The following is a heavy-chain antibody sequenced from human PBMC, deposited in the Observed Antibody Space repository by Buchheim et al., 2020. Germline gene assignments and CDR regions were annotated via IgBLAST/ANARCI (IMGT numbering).Heavy chain of an antibody. Sequence: EVQLVESGGGLVQPGGSLRLSCAVSGFTFTYKWMHWVRQAPGKGLVWVSRINGDGSTITYADSVKGRFTISRDNAKNTLYLQMNSLRAEDTAVYYCARGEGLRWYYFDYWGQGTL. J-gene: IGHJ4*02. V-gene: IGHV3-74*01. CDR2: INGDGSTI. CDR3: ARGEGLRWYYFDY. D-gene: IGHD4-23*01. CDR1: GFTFTYKW.